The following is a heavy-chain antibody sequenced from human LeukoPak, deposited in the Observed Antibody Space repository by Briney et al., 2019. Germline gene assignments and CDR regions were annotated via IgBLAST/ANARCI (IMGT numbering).Heavy chain of an antibody. V-gene: IGHV3-21*01. CDR3: ARPSLRFRGAFDY. CDR1: GFTFSSYS. Sequence: GGSLRLSCAASGFTFSSYSMNWVRQAPGKGLEWVSSISSSSTYIYYADSVKGRFTISRDNAKNSLYLQINSLRAEDTAVYYCARPSLRFRGAFDYWGQGTLVTVSS. J-gene: IGHJ4*02. CDR2: ISSSSTYI. D-gene: IGHD3-10*01.